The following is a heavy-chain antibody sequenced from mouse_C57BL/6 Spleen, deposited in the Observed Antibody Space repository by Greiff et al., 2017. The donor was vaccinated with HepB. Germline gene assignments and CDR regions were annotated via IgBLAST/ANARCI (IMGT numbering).Heavy chain of an antibody. D-gene: IGHD2-3*01. CDR1: GYTFTSYW. Sequence: VQLQQPGAELVMPGASVKLSCKASGYTFTSYWMHWVKQRPGQGLEWIGEIDPSDSYTNYNQKFKGKSTLTVDKSSSTAYMQLSSLTSEDSAVYYCASGDDGYQSPCDYWGQGTTLTVSS. CDR3: ASGDDGYQSPCDY. CDR2: IDPSDSYT. V-gene: IGHV1-69*01. J-gene: IGHJ2*01.